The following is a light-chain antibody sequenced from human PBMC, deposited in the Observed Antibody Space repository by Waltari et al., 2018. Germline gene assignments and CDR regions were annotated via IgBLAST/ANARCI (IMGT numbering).Light chain of an antibody. CDR3: CSYAGSSTVK. Sequence: QSALTQPASVSGSPGQSITISCTGTSSDVGSYKLVSWYQHHPGKAPRLLTYADHNRPSGSSNRFPGSKSGNTASLTIAGLQAEDEAAYYCCSYAGSSTVKFGEGTYLTVL. J-gene: IGLJ2*01. CDR1: SSDVGSYKL. CDR2: ADH. V-gene: IGLV2-23*01.